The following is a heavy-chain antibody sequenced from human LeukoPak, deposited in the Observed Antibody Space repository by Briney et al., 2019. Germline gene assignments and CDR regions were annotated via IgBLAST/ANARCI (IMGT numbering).Heavy chain of an antibody. Sequence: SVKVSCKASGGTFSSYAISWVRQAPGQGLEWMGGIIPIFGTANYAQKFQGRVTITADESTSTAYMELRSLRSDDTAVYYCARDWGADSSGYGAFDIWGQGTMVTVSS. CDR3: ARDWGADSSGYGAFDI. J-gene: IGHJ3*02. V-gene: IGHV1-69*13. D-gene: IGHD3-22*01. CDR1: GGTFSSYA. CDR2: IIPIFGTA.